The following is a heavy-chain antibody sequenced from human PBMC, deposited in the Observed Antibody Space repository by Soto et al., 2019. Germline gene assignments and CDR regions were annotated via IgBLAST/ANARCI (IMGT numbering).Heavy chain of an antibody. CDR2: ISAYNGNT. CDR1: GYTFTSYG. CDR3: ARLSSCYGDYYYGMDV. J-gene: IGHJ6*02. V-gene: IGHV1-18*01. D-gene: IGHD6-13*01. Sequence: EASVKVSCKASGYTFTSYGISWVRQAPGQGLEWMGWISAYNGNTDYAQKLQGRVTMTTDTSTSTAYMELRSLRSDDTAVYYCARLSSCYGDYYYGMDVWGQGTTVTVSS.